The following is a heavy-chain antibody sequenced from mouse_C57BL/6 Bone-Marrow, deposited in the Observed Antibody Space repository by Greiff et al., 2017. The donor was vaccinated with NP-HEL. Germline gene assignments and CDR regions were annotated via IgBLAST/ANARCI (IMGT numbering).Heavy chain of an antibody. J-gene: IGHJ2*01. CDR2: FYPGSGSI. V-gene: IGHV1-62-2*01. Sequence: VKLMESGAELVKPGASVKLSCKASGYTFTEYTIHWVKQRSGQGLEWIGWFYPGSGSIKYNEKFKDKATLTADKSSSTVYMELSRLTSEDSAVYFCARHEGLVYYFDYWGQGTTLTVSS. D-gene: IGHD1-1*02. CDR1: GYTFTEYT. CDR3: ARHEGLVYYFDY.